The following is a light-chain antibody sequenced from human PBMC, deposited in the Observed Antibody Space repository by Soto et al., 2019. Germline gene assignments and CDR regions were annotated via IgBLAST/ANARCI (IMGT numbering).Light chain of an antibody. CDR3: SSYTISSTRV. CDR1: SSDVGGYDY. V-gene: IGLV2-14*01. CDR2: DVT. Sequence: QSALTQPASVSGSPGQSITISCTGTSSDVGGYDYVSWYQQHPGKAPKLMIYDVTARPSGVSDRFSGSKSGNTASLTISGLQAEDEANYYCSSYTISSTRVFGGGTKLT. J-gene: IGLJ3*02.